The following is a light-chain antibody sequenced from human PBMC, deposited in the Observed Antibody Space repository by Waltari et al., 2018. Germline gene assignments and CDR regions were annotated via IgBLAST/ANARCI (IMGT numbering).Light chain of an antibody. CDR1: YSNIGSNV. V-gene: IGLV1-44*01. J-gene: IGLJ2*01. CDR3: ATWDDRLTGVL. CDR2: STD. Sequence: QSLLTQPPSASGTPGQRVTISCSGSYSNIGSNVVNWYQQLPGAAARRLIYSTDQRPSGVPDRFSGSKSGTAASLAISGLQSEDEADYYCATWDDRLTGVLFGGGTKVTVL.